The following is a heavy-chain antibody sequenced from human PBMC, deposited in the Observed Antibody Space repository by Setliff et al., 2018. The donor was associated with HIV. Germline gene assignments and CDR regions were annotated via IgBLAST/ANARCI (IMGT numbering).Heavy chain of an antibody. CDR2: IGQDGSEK. D-gene: IGHD3-3*01. CDR1: RFDFNNYW. Sequence: PGGSLRLSCAASRFDFNNYWMCWVRQAPGKGLEWVANIGQDGSEKNYVDSVRGRFTISRDNTKSSLYLQMDGLRVEDTAVYYCVRDPGGIFDAFDVWGQGTMVTVSS. J-gene: IGHJ3*01. CDR3: VRDPGGIFDAFDV. V-gene: IGHV3-7*01.